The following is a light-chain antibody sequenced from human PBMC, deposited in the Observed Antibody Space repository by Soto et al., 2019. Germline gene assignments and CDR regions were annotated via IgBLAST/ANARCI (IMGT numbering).Light chain of an antibody. V-gene: IGKV3-20*01. Sequence: IVMTQSPVTLSVSPGERATLSCRASQSVTSSYLAWYQHKPGQAPRLLIYGASSRATGIPDRFSGSGSGTDFTLTISRLEPEDFAVYYCQQYGSSITFGQGTRLEIK. CDR3: QQYGSSIT. CDR1: QSVTSSY. J-gene: IGKJ5*01. CDR2: GAS.